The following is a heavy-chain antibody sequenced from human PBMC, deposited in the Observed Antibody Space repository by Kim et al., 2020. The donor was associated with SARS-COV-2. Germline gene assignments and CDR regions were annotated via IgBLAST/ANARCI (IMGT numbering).Heavy chain of an antibody. CDR3: AMPRTGSWYFDL. J-gene: IGHJ2*01. CDR2: IKQDGSAT. Sequence: GGSLRLSCAASGFHFSGFWMSWVRQAPGEGLEWVAYIKQDGSATYCADSVKGRFTVSRDNTKNSLYLQMDSLRSEDTAVYYCAMPRTGSWYFDLWGRGTLVTVSS. CDR1: GFHFSGFW. V-gene: IGHV3-7*01.